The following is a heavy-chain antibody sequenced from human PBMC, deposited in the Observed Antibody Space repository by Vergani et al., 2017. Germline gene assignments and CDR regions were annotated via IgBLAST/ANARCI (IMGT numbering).Heavy chain of an antibody. CDR2: ISNNGGST. CDR3: ARRYCISTSCYYFDY. V-gene: IGHV3-64*07. J-gene: IGHJ4*02. Sequence: EVQLVESGGCLVQPGGSLRLSCAASGFTFSSYAMHWVRQAPGKGLEYVSGISNNGGSTYYADSVKGRFTISRDNSKNTLYLQMGSLRAEDMAVYYCARRYCISTSCYYFDYWGQGTLVTVSS. CDR1: GFTFSSYA. D-gene: IGHD2-2*01.